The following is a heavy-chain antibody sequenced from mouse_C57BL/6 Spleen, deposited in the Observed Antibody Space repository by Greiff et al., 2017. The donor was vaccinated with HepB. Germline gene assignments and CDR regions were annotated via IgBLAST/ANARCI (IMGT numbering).Heavy chain of an antibody. CDR1: GFTFSDYG. Sequence: EVKLEESGGGLVKPGGSLKLSCAASGFTFSDYGMHWVRQAPEKGLEWVAYISSGSSTIYYADTVKGRFTISRDNAKNTLFLQMTSLRSEDTAMYYCASPYYTDAMDYWGQGTSVTVSS. CDR3: ASPYYTDAMDY. J-gene: IGHJ4*01. D-gene: IGHD2-12*01. CDR2: ISSGSSTI. V-gene: IGHV5-17*01.